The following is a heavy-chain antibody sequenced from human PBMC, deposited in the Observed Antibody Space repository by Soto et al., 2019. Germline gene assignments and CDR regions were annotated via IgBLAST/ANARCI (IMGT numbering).Heavy chain of an antibody. V-gene: IGHV3-21*01. CDR3: ARARQLAPTNWFDP. Sequence: EVQLVESGGGLVKPGWSLRLSCAASGFTFSSYSMNWVRQAPGKGLEWVSSISSSGSYIYYADSVKGRFTISRDNAKNSLYLQMNILRAEDTAVYYCARARQLAPTNWFDPWGQGTLVTVSS. J-gene: IGHJ5*02. CDR1: GFTFSSYS. CDR2: ISSSGSYI. D-gene: IGHD6-13*01.